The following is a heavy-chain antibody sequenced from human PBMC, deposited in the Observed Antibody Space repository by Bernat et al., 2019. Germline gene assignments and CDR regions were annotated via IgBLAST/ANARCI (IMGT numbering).Heavy chain of an antibody. V-gene: IGHV4-61*02. CDR1: GGSIRSGSYY. J-gene: IGHJ4*02. Sequence: QVQLQESGPGLVKPSQTLSLTCTVSGGSIRSGSYYLSWIRQPAGQGLEWIGRIYTSGITTYNPSLKSRVTISVGTSKNQFSLKLSSVTAADTAVYYSAREYTVTTLDSENKNNWGQGTLVTVSS. D-gene: IGHD4-17*01. CDR2: IYTSGIT. CDR3: AREYTVTTLDSENKNN.